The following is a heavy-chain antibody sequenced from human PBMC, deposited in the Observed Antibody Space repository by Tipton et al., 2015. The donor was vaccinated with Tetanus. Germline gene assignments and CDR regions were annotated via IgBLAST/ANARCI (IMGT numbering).Heavy chain of an antibody. CDR2: ISAYNGKT. Sequence: QVQLVQSGPEVKKPGASVKVSCTASGYSFTSYGLSWVRQAPGQGLEWVGWISAYNGKTDYAQKFQGRVTMTSNISITTAYMELRNLRSDDTAVYCCARGNRGSSWYLWGQGALVSVSS. J-gene: IGHJ4*02. D-gene: IGHD6-13*01. CDR1: GYSFTSYG. V-gene: IGHV1-18*01. CDR3: ARGNRGSSWYL.